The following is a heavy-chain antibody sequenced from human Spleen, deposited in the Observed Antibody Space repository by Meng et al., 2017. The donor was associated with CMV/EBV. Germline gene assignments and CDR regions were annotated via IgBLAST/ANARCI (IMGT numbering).Heavy chain of an antibody. CDR1: GGSISSSSYY. J-gene: IGHJ3*02. Sequence: SETLSLTCTVSGGSISSSSYYWGWIRQPPGKGLEWIGSIYYSGSTYYNPSLKSRVTISADSPNNYFSLKLTSMTAADTAVYYCAIRSTPKHVGAFDIWGQGTTVTVSS. V-gene: IGHV4-39*02. D-gene: IGHD1-26*01. CDR3: AIRSTPKHVGAFDI. CDR2: IYYSGST.